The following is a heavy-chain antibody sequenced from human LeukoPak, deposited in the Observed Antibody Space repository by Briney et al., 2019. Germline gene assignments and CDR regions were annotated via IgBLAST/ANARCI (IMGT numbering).Heavy chain of an antibody. CDR1: GGSISSYY. Sequence: PSETLSLTCTVSGGSISSYYWSWIRQPAGKGLEWIGRIYTSGSTNYNPSLKSRVTMSVDTSKNQFSLKLSSVTAADTAVYYCARVYPPEGWLNWFDPWGQGTLVTVSS. D-gene: IGHD3-22*01. CDR2: IYTSGST. V-gene: IGHV4-4*07. CDR3: ARVYPPEGWLNWFDP. J-gene: IGHJ5*02.